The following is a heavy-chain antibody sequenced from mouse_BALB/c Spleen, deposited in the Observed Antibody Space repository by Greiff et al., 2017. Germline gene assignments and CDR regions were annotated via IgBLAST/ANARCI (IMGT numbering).Heavy chain of an antibody. Sequence: EVQLQQSGPGLVKPSQSLSLTCTVTGYSITSDYAWNWIRQFPGNKLEWMGYISYSGSTSYNPSLKSRISITRDTSKNQFFLQLNSVTTEDTATYYCASSSYGNKFAYWGQGTLVTVSA. V-gene: IGHV3-2*02. CDR2: ISYSGST. D-gene: IGHD2-1*01. CDR3: ASSSYGNKFAY. CDR1: GYSITSDYA. J-gene: IGHJ3*01.